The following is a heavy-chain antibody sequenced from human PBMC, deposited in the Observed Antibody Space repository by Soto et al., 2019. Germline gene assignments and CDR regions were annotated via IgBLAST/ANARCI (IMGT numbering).Heavy chain of an antibody. CDR3: ARGDGYYYFDY. Sequence: GASVKVSCKASGYTFTSYAIDWVRQAPGQRLEWMGWINAGNGNTKYSQKFQGRVTITRDTSASTAYMELSSLRSEDTAVYYCARGDGYYYFDYWGQGTLVTVSS. CDR2: INAGNGNT. CDR1: GYTFTSYA. D-gene: IGHD3-22*01. J-gene: IGHJ4*02. V-gene: IGHV1-3*01.